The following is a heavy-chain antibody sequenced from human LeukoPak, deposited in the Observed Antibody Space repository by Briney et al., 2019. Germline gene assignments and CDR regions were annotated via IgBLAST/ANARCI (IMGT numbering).Heavy chain of an antibody. D-gene: IGHD1-1*01. CDR2: IIPVFGTT. J-gene: IGHJ4*02. CDR1: GGTFISYA. CDR3: ARGLGTRWFFDY. Sequence: ASVKVSCKASGGTFISYALSWVRQAPGQGLEWMGRIIPVFGTTTYAQKFQGRVTITADESTTTAYMELRRLTSEDTAMYYCARGLGTRWFFDYWGQGTLVTVSS. V-gene: IGHV1-69*13.